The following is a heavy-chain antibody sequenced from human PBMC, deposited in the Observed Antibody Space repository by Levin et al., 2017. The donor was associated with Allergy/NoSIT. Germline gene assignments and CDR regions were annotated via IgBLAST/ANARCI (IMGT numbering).Heavy chain of an antibody. J-gene: IGHJ5*02. D-gene: IGHD3-10*01. CDR3: AKVGLRLRIWFGEFRFDP. CDR1: GFTFSSYA. V-gene: IGHV3-23*01. Sequence: PGGSLRLSCAASGFTFSSYAMSWVRQAPGKGLEWVSAISGSGGSTYYADSVKGRFTISRDNSKNTLYLQMNSLRAEDTAVYYCAKVGLRLRIWFGEFRFDPWGQGTLVTVSS. CDR2: ISGSGGST.